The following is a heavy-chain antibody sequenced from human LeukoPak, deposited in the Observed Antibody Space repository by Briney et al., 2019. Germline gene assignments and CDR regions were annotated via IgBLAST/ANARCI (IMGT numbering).Heavy chain of an antibody. Sequence: SETLSLTCTVSGSSIGAYSWSWIRQPPGKGLEWIGYIYTTGSTHHNPSLKSRVTMSLDRSKNQFSLRLTYVTAAATAVFYCARHRAEMATITDDAFDMWGRGTMVTVSS. CDR2: IYTTGST. CDR3: ARHRAEMATITDDAFDM. D-gene: IGHD5-24*01. J-gene: IGHJ3*02. CDR1: GSSIGAYS. V-gene: IGHV4-4*09.